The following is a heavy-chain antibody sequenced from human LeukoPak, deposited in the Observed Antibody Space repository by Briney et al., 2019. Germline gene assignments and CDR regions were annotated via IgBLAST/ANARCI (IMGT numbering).Heavy chain of an antibody. V-gene: IGHV1-24*01. J-gene: IGHJ2*01. CDR1: GYTLTELS. CDR3: ATGTGASGYYYKYSYWYFDL. Sequence: ASVKVSCKVSGYTLTELSMHWVRQAPGKGLEWMGGFDPEDGETIYAQKFQGRVTMTEDTSTDTAYMELSSLRSEDTAVYYCATGTGASGYYYKYSYWYFDLWGRGTLATVSS. CDR2: FDPEDGET. D-gene: IGHD3-22*01.